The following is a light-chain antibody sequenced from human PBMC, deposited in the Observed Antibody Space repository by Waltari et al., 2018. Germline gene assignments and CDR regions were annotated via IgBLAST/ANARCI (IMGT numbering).Light chain of an antibody. V-gene: IGKV3-11*01. Sequence: EIVLTQSPATLSLSPGERATLSCRASQSVSSSLAWYQHKPGQAPRLLIYDASTRAPGIPARFSGIGSGTDFTLTISSLEPDDFAVYYCQQRNNWPSFGPGTKVDIK. CDR2: DAS. CDR1: QSVSSS. J-gene: IGKJ3*01. CDR3: QQRNNWPS.